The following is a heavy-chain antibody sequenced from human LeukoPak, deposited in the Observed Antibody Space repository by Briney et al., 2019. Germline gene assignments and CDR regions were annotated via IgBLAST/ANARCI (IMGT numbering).Heavy chain of an antibody. CDR3: ARDPRRDYYYYYGMDV. CDR2: IKQDGSEK. Sequence: GGSLRLSCAASGFTFSSYWMSWVRQAPGKGLEWVANIKQDGSEKYYVDSVKGRFTISRDNAKNSLYLQMNSLRAEDTAVYYCARDPRRDYYYYYGMDVWGQGTTVTVSS. V-gene: IGHV3-7*01. CDR1: GFTFSSYW. J-gene: IGHJ6*02.